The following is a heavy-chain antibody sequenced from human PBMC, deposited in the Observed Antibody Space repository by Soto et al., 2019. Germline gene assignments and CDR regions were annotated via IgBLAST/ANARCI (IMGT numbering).Heavy chain of an antibody. CDR3: TTGGSSWSYFDH. CDR1: GFTFSSYA. D-gene: IGHD6-13*01. Sequence: PGGSLRLSCAASGFTFSSYAMNWVRQAPGKGLEWVSALSSSGDRTYYADSVKGRFTISRDNSKNTLYLQMNSLRAGDTAVYYCTTGGSSWSYFDHWGPGTLVAVYS. CDR2: LSSSGDRT. V-gene: IGHV3-23*01. J-gene: IGHJ4*02.